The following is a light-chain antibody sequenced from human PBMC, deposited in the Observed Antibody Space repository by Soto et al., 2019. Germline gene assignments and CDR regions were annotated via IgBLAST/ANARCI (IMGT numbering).Light chain of an antibody. CDR1: QSISSW. Sequence: DIQMTQSPSTLSASVRDRVTITCRASQSISSWLAWYQQKPGKAPKLLIYKASSLGSGVPSRFSGSGSGTVFTLTISSLQPEDIAIYYCQQYSAYPWTFGQGTKVDIK. CDR2: KAS. V-gene: IGKV1-5*03. J-gene: IGKJ1*01. CDR3: QQYSAYPWT.